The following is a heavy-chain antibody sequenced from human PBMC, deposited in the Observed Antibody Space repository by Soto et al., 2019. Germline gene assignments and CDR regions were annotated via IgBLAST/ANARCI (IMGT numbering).Heavy chain of an antibody. D-gene: IGHD6-6*01. CDR2: ISLGGTT. J-gene: IGHJ4*02. V-gene: IGHV4-39*01. Sequence: SETLSLTCAVSGAPISSLTYYWVWIRQPPGKGLEWIASISLGGTTYYSPSLKSRLTAFLDTSNNQVSLILSSVTVTDTAVYFCVKQAVGSMSSEWGPGTLVTVSS. CDR1: GAPISSLTYY. CDR3: VKQAVGSMSSE.